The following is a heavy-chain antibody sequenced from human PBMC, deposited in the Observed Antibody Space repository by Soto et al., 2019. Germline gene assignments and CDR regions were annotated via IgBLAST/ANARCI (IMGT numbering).Heavy chain of an antibody. Sequence: EVQLVESGGGLLQPGGSLRLSCAASGFTFSSYSMNWVRQAPGKGLEWVSYISSSSSTIYYADSVKGRFTISRDNAKNALYLQMNSLGAEDTAVYYCARDSLGYCSSTSCSPGGKHFDYWGQGTLFTVSS. CDR1: GFTFSSYS. D-gene: IGHD2-2*01. V-gene: IGHV3-48*01. CDR3: ARDSLGYCSSTSCSPGGKHFDY. J-gene: IGHJ4*02. CDR2: ISSSSSTI.